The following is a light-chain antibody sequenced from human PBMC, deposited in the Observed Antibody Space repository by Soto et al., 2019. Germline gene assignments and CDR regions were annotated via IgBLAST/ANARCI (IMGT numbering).Light chain of an antibody. Sequence: DIQMTQSPSTLSAYVGDRVTITCRASQTISTWLAWYQQKPGKAPKLLIYKASTLESGVPSRFTGSGTETDFTLTISSLQPDDFATYYCQQYKSFWTFGQGTKVEIK. J-gene: IGKJ1*01. CDR1: QTISTW. V-gene: IGKV1-5*03. CDR2: KAS. CDR3: QQYKSFWT.